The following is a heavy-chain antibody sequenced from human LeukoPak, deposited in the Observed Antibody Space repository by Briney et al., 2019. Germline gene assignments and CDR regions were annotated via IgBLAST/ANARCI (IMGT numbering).Heavy chain of an antibody. J-gene: IGHJ4*02. Sequence: PGGSLRLSCAASGFTFSSYEMNWVRQAPGKGLVWVSRINSDGSSTSYADSVKGRFTISRDNAKNTLYLQMNSLRAEDTAVYYCARVRWFGYSYGPDYWGQGTLVTVSS. CDR1: GFTFSSYE. CDR2: INSDGSST. D-gene: IGHD5-18*01. V-gene: IGHV3-74*01. CDR3: ARVRWFGYSYGPDY.